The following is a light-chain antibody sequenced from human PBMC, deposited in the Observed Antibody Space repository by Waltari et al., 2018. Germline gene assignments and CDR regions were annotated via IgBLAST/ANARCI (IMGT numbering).Light chain of an antibody. CDR1: QSVANY. Sequence: DIVLTQSPATLSLSPGERATLSCRASQSVANYLAWYQQNPGQAPRLLIYDVSNRATDIPARFSGSGFATDFTLTISDLKPEDIAVYYCQQRNKWPVTFGGGTKVEIK. J-gene: IGKJ4*01. CDR3: QQRNKWPVT. V-gene: IGKV3-11*01. CDR2: DVS.